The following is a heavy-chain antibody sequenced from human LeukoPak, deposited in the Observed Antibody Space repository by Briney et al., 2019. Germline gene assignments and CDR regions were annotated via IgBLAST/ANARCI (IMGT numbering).Heavy chain of an antibody. Sequence: GASVKVSCKASGYTFTSYGISWVRQAPGQGLEWMGWISAYNGNTNYAQKLQGRVTMTTDTSTSTAYMELRSLRPDDTAAYYCARDYRGRWEPTEFDYWGQGTLVTVSS. J-gene: IGHJ4*02. CDR2: ISAYNGNT. CDR1: GYTFTSYG. D-gene: IGHD1-26*01. CDR3: ARDYRGRWEPTEFDY. V-gene: IGHV1-18*01.